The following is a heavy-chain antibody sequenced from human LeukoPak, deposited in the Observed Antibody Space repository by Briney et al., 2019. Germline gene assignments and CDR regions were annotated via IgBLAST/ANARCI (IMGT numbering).Heavy chain of an antibody. Sequence: GGSLRLSCEASASAFSRSWMSWVRQAPGKGPEWVALMRLPGNPIYYLESVKGRFTISRDNSKNLLYLQMDNLRAEDTAVYYCVIDRGAKWGQGTLVTVSS. CDR3: VIDRGAK. J-gene: IGHJ4*02. CDR2: MRLPGNPI. V-gene: IGHV3-7*01. CDR1: ASAFSRSW.